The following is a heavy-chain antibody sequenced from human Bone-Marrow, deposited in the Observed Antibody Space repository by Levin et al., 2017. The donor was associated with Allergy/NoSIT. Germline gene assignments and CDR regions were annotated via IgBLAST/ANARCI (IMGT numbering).Heavy chain of an antibody. Sequence: SCTVSGGSISSYYWSWIRQPPGKGLEWIGYIYYSGSTNYNPSLKSRVTISVDTSKNQFSLKLSSVTAADTAVYYCARLKFDYDSSYFDYWGQGTLVTVSS. V-gene: IGHV4-59*01. J-gene: IGHJ4*02. CDR2: IYYSGST. D-gene: IGHD3-22*01. CDR1: GGSISSYY. CDR3: ARLKFDYDSSYFDY.